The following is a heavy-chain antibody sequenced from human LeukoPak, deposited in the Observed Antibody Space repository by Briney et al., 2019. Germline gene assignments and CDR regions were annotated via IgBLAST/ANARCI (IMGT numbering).Heavy chain of an antibody. CDR1: GFTFSSYT. D-gene: IGHD3-10*01. CDR3: ARSDAPMDKHFDY. CDR2: NSSSSYYI. Sequence: GGPLRLSCAASGFTFSSYTMNWVRQAPGKGLEWVSSNSSSSYYIYYADSVKGRFTISRDNAKNSLYLQMNSLRAEDTAVYYCARSDAPMDKHFDYWGQGTLVTVSS. J-gene: IGHJ4*02. V-gene: IGHV3-21*06.